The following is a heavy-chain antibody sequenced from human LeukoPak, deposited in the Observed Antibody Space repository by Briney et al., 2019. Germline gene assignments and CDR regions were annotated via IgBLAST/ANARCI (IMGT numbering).Heavy chain of an antibody. Sequence: GGSLRLSCAASGFTFDDYAMHWVRHAPGKGLEWVSLISGDGGSTYSADSVKGRFTISRDNSKNSLYLQMNSLRTEDTALYYCAKDPYYYDSSGYYYPDYWGQGTLVTVSS. J-gene: IGHJ4*02. CDR3: AKDPYYYDSSGYYYPDY. CDR1: GFTFDDYA. V-gene: IGHV3-43*02. CDR2: ISGDGGST. D-gene: IGHD3-22*01.